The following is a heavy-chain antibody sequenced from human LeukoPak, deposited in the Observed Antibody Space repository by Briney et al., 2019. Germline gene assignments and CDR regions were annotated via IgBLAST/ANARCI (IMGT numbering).Heavy chain of an antibody. Sequence: SETLSLTCAVYGGSFSGYYWSWIRQPPGKGLEWIGEINHSGSTNYNPSLKSRVTISVDTSKNQFSLKLSSVTAADTAVYYCARGVVVPAALYYYGMDVWGQGTTVTVSS. J-gene: IGHJ6*02. CDR3: ARGVVVPAALYYYGMDV. D-gene: IGHD2-2*01. CDR2: INHSGST. V-gene: IGHV4-34*01. CDR1: GGSFSGYY.